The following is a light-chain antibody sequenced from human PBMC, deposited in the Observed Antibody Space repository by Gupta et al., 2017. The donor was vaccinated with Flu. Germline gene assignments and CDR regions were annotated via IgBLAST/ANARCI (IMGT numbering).Light chain of an antibody. J-gene: IGLJ2*01. V-gene: IGLV1-40*01. CDR3: QSYDSSLSGSKV. CDR2: GNS. Sequence: QSVLTQPPSVSGAPGQRVTISCTGSSPNIEAGYDVHWYQQLPGTAPNLLIYGNSNRPSGVPDRFSGSKSGTSASLAITGLQAEDEADDYCQSYDSSLSGSKVFGGGTKLTVL. CDR1: SPNIEAGYD.